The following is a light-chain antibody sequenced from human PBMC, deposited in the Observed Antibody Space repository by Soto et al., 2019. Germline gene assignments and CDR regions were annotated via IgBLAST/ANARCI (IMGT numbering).Light chain of an antibody. CDR3: QQYNGSFPYT. CDR2: KAS. Sequence: DIQMTQSPSTLSASVGDRVIITCRASQILSSRVAWYQQKPGKAPKLLIYKASTLESGVPSRFSGIRSGTEFTLSVSSLQPDDFATCYCQQYNGSFPYTFGQGTKLEIE. J-gene: IGKJ2*01. CDR1: QILSSR. V-gene: IGKV1-5*03.